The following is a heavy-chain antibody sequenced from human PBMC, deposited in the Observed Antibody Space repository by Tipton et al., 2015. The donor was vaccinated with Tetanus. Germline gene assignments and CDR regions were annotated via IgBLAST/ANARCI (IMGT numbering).Heavy chain of an antibody. CDR3: VGGQAHCYTDCPPGF. J-gene: IGHJ1*01. V-gene: IGHV3-23*01. Sequence: SLRLSCAASGFTFSDYGMSWVRQAPGKGLEWVSSISGSGVQTNYADSVKGRFTVSRDNSKNTLYMQMNSLRAEDTAVYFCVGGQAHCYTDCPPGFWGQGTLVTVSS. D-gene: IGHD2-21*01. CDR1: GFTFSDYG. CDR2: ISGSGVQT.